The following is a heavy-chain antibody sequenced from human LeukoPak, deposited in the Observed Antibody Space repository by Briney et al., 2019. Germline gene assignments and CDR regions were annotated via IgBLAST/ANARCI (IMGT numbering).Heavy chain of an antibody. D-gene: IGHD3-9*01. V-gene: IGHV4-39*01. CDR3: ARVPGGGWLVIFDY. Sequence: SEPLSLTCTVSVHSISSSSYYCGWIRQPPGKGVEWFGSIYYSGNPYYHPSLKSRVTISVDTSKNQSSLKLSSVTAADTAVYYCARVPGGGWLVIFDYWGQGTLVTVSS. J-gene: IGHJ4*02. CDR2: IYYSGNP. CDR1: VHSISSSSYY.